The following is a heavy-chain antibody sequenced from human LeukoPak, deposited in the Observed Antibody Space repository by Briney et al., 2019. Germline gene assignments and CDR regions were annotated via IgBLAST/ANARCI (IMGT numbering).Heavy chain of an antibody. CDR1: GYTFATYG. J-gene: IGHJ4*02. Sequence: AASVKVSCKASGYTFATYGFCWVRQAPGHGLTWMGWISANSGKTDYAQRFQGRVTMTTDTSTTTAYMELRSLRPDDTALYFCAKVAGDRMDHWGQGTLLTVSS. D-gene: IGHD6-13*01. CDR3: AKVAGDRMDH. CDR2: ISANSGKT. V-gene: IGHV1-18*01.